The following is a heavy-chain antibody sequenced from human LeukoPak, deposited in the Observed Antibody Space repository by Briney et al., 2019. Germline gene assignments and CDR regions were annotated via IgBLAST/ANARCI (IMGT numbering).Heavy chain of an antibody. CDR1: GGSISSSSYY. CDR3: ASSSSSYNFDY. CDR2: IYYSGST. V-gene: IGHV4-39*01. D-gene: IGHD6-13*01. Sequence: PSETLSLTCTVSGGSISSSSYYWGWIRQPPGRGLEWLGSIYYSGSTYNNQSLNSQISISVDPSKNQFSLKLSSVTAADTAVYYCASSSSSYNFDYWGQGTMVTVSS. J-gene: IGHJ4*02.